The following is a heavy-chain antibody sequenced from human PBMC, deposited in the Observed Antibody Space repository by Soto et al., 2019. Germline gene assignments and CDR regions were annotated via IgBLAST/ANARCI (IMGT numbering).Heavy chain of an antibody. CDR2: VYWDDDK. J-gene: IGHJ4*02. CDR1: GFSLSTRDVG. CDR3: AHCRGGVASF. V-gene: IGHV2-5*02. D-gene: IGHD2-2*01. Sequence: QITLNESGPTLVKPTQTLTLTCTFSGFSLSTRDVGVGWIRQPPGEALEWLGVVYWDDDKTYSPSLKSRLTITKDTSKNLVVLRITKMDPVDTATYYCAHCRGGVASFWGQGTLVTVSS.